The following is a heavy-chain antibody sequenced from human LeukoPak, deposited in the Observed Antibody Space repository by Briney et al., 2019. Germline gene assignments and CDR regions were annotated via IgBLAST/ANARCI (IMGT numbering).Heavy chain of an antibody. CDR2: ITPSGGST. D-gene: IGHD3-3*01. J-gene: IGHJ4*02. Sequence: ASVRVSCKASGYTFTSYYMHGVRQAPGQGLEWIGIITPSGGSTSYAQKFQGRVTMTRDSSTSTVHMELSSLRSEDTAVYYCARAYDFPDYWGQGTLVTVSS. CDR1: GYTFTSYY. V-gene: IGHV1-46*01. CDR3: ARAYDFPDY.